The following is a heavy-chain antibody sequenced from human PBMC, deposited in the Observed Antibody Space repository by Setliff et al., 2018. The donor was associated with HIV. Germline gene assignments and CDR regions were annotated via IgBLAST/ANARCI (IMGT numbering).Heavy chain of an antibody. V-gene: IGHV4-34*01. Sequence: SETLSLTCAVYGGSFSGYYWSWIRQPPGKGLEWIGEINHSGSTSYNPSLKSRVTISVDTSKNQFSLKLSSVTAADTAVYYCARVATGPESFDIWGQGTMVTVSS. CDR1: GGSFSGYY. J-gene: IGHJ3*02. CDR2: INHSGST. CDR3: ARVATGPESFDI. D-gene: IGHD3-9*01.